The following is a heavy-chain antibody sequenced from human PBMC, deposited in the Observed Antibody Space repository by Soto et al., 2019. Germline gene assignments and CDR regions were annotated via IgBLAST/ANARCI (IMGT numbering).Heavy chain of an antibody. CDR3: ATGRVYYGSEW. V-gene: IGHV4-59*03. D-gene: IGHD3-10*01. J-gene: IGHJ4*01. CDR1: DGHINNYF. CDR2: VYYSATT. Sequence: QVQLQESGPGLVKPSETLSLTCTVSDGHINNYFWCWIRQSPGKGLEWIGYVYYSATTNYKPSLHYNPSLRSQVTISLDTATNQYSLRLTSVTTADTAVYYCATGRVYYGSEWWGKGTLVTVSS.